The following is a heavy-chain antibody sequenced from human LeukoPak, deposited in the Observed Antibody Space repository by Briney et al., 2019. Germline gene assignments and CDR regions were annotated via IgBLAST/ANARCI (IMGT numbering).Heavy chain of an antibody. CDR1: GFTLSDYY. CDR2: ISSSGSTI. CDR3: ARDHYYYDSSGSDY. D-gene: IGHD3-22*01. Sequence: GGSLRLSCAASGFTLSDYYMSWIRQAPGKGLEWVSYISSSGSTIYYADSVKGRFTISRDNAKNSLYLQMNSLRAEDTAVYYCARDHYYYDSSGSDYWGQGALVTVSS. J-gene: IGHJ4*02. V-gene: IGHV3-11*04.